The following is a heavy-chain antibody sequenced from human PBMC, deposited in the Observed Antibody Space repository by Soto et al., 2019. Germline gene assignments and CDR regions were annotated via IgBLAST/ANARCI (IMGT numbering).Heavy chain of an antibody. D-gene: IGHD6-13*01. J-gene: IGHJ3*02. V-gene: IGHV4-31*01. CDR1: GGSISSGGYY. CDR3: ARVTAAQRDAFDI. CDR2: IYYSGST. Sequence: LSLTCTVSGGSISSGGYYWSWIRQHPGKGLEWIGYIYYSGSTYYNPSLKSQVTISVDTSKNQFSLKLSSVTAADTAVYYCARVTAAQRDAFDIWGQGTMVTVS.